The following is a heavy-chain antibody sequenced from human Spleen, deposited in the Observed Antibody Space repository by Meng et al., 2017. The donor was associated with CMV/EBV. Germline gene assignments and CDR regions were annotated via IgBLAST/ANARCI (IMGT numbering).Heavy chain of an antibody. CDR3: ARAPYYGGY. V-gene: IGHV3-11*05. J-gene: IGHJ4*02. CDR1: GFTVSDYY. D-gene: IGHD3-10*01. Sequence: QGELVESGGGFVKPGGSLRLSCAASGFTVSDYYMSWIRQAPGKGLEWVSYISTSSSYTNYADSVKGRFTISRDNAKNSLYLQMNSLRAEDTAVYYCARAPYYGGYWGQGTLVTVSS. CDR2: ISTSSSYT.